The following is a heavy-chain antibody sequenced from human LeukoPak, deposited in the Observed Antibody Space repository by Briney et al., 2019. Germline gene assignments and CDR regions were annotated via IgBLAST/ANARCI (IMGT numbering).Heavy chain of an antibody. CDR2: ISSSSSYI. V-gene: IGHV3-21*01. CDR3: ARVHLTILRYYYYYMDV. D-gene: IGHD3-3*01. Sequence: GGSLRLSCAASGFTFSSYSMNWVRQAPGKGLEWVSSISSSSSYIYYADSVKGRFTISRDNAKNSLYLQMNSLRAEDTAVYYCARVHLTILRYYYYYMDVWGQRDHGHRLL. CDR1: GFTFSSYS. J-gene: IGHJ6*03.